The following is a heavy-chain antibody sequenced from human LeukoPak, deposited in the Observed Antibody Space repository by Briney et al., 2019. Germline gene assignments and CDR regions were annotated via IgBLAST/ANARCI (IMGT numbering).Heavy chain of an antibody. Sequence: SESLSLTCTVSGDSISSYYWSWMRQPAGKGLEWIGRIYTSGSTNYNPSLKGRVTMSVDTSKNQFSLKLSSVTAADTAVYYCATGRATFAEYFQHWGQGTLVTVSS. CDR1: GDSISSYY. J-gene: IGHJ1*01. CDR3: ATGRATFAEYFQH. V-gene: IGHV4-4*07. D-gene: IGHD1-26*01. CDR2: IYTSGST.